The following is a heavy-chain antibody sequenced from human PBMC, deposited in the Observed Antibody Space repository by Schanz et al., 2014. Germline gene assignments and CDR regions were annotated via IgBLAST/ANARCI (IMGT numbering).Heavy chain of an antibody. V-gene: IGHV1-69*09. CDR1: GATFTSYA. CDR2: IIPPLRQT. D-gene: IGHD4-17*01. Sequence: QVQLVQSGAEVKKPGASVKVSCKSSGATFTSYAFVWVRQAPGQGFEWVGSIIPPLRQTRYAQKFKERVIITADTSTTTVYMDLASLTADDTAVYFCARIIDGDFLYWGQGTLVTVSS. J-gene: IGHJ4*02. CDR3: ARIIDGDFLY.